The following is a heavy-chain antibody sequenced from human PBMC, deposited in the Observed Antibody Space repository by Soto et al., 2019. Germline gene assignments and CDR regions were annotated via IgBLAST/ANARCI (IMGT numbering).Heavy chain of an antibody. Sequence: SLGLSCAASGFTFRSSVMHGVRQEQGKGLEWVAVISYDGSNKYYADSVKGRFTISRDNSKNTLYLQMNSLRAEDTAVYYCAKNMGYSSSWSFFDYWGQGTLVTVSS. CDR1: GFTFRSSV. J-gene: IGHJ4*02. CDR3: AKNMGYSSSWSFFDY. V-gene: IGHV3-30*18. CDR2: ISYDGSNK. D-gene: IGHD6-13*01.